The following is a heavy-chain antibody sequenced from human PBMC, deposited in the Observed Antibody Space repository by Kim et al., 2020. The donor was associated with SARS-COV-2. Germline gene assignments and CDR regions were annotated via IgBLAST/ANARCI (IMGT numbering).Heavy chain of an antibody. CDR1: GFTFSNYG. CDR3: AKNAPRRNYYDSSGYYYFDY. Sequence: GGSLRLSCAASGFTFSNYGMHWVRQAPGKGLEWVALISYDGSNKYYADSVKGRFTISRDNSKNTLYLQMNSLRAEDTAVFYCAKNAPRRNYYDSSGYYYFDYWGQGTLVTVSS. J-gene: IGHJ4*01. D-gene: IGHD3-22*01. CDR2: ISYDGSNK. V-gene: IGHV3-30*18.